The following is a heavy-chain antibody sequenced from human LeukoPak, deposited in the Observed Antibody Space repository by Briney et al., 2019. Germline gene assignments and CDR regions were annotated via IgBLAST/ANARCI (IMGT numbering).Heavy chain of an antibody. CDR1: GFNFSDYS. D-gene: IGHD2-15*01. V-gene: IGHV3-48*01. J-gene: IGHJ4*02. CDR2: ISSSSSTV. Sequence: GGSVRLSCAASGFNFSDYSMNWVRQAPGKGLEWVSYISSSSSTVYYADSVKRRFTISRDKSKNTLYLQMNSLRAEDTAVYYCAKGTPSYCSGGSCYSDYFDYWGQGTLLSAYS. CDR3: AKGTPSYCSGGSCYSDYFDY.